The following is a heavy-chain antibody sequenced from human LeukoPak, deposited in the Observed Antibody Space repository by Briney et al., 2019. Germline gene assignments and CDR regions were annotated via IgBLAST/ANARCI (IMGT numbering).Heavy chain of an antibody. CDR3: VRATD. V-gene: IGHV3-66*01. CDR1: GLTVGNNY. Sequence: GGSLRLSCAASGLTVGNNYMNWVRQAPGKGLEWVSVIYSGGSTHYADSVKGRFTISRDNSKNTLYLQMNSLRVEDTAVYYCVRATDWGQGTMVTVSS. J-gene: IGHJ3*01. CDR2: IYSGGST.